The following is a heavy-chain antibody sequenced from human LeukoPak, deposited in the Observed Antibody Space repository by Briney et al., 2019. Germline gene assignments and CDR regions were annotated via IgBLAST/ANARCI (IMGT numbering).Heavy chain of an antibody. CDR3: AREYRKAFDI. CDR1: GYSFSSYG. Sequence: ASVKVSCKASGYSFSSYGITWVRQAPGQGLEWMGWISAYNGNTNYAQRLQDRVTMTTDTSTSTAYMELRGLRPDDTAVYYCAREYRKAFDIWGQGTMVTVSS. CDR2: ISAYNGNT. V-gene: IGHV1-18*04. J-gene: IGHJ3*02. D-gene: IGHD2-2*01.